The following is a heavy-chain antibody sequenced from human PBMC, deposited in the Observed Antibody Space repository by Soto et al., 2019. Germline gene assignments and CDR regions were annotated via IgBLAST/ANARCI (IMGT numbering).Heavy chain of an antibody. D-gene: IGHD2-15*01. J-gene: IGHJ6*02. CDR1: GFNFGGSG. CDR2: IRTKADTYAT. V-gene: IGHV3-73*02. Sequence: EVRLVESGGGLVQPGGSLKLSCTASGFNFGGSGVHWVRQAPGKGLEWVGRIRTKADTYATAYTASVKGRFNFSRDDSKNTAYLHMNSLKTEDTAVYFCAAILPMGLHYYFYGLDVWGPGTAVTVAS. CDR3: AAILPMGLHYYFYGLDV.